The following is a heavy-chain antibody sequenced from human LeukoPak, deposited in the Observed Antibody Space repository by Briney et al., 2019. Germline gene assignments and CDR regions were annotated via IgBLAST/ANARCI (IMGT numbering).Heavy chain of an antibody. J-gene: IGHJ4*02. CDR2: ITPSNGAT. D-gene: IGHD2-21*01. Sequence: ASVKVSCKASGNSFTNYNMHWVRLAPGQGLEWVGIITPSNGATNYAQKFRGRVTMTRDTSTSTIYMELSSLKSEDTAVYYCTREVAGPYRSDEWGQGTLVTVSS. CDR3: TREVAGPYRSDE. V-gene: IGHV1-46*01. CDR1: GNSFTNYN.